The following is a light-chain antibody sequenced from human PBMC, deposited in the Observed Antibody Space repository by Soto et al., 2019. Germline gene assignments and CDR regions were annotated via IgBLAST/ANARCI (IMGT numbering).Light chain of an antibody. CDR3: QQYGNSPST. J-gene: IGKJ1*01. CDR1: QIVSKND. Sequence: EIVLTQSPGTLSLSPGERGTLSCRASQIVSKNDLAWYQQKPGQSPRILIYGASNRAPDIPDRFSGSESGTEFTLTISRVEPEDSAVYCCQQYGNSPSTFGQGTKVEIK. V-gene: IGKV3-20*01. CDR2: GAS.